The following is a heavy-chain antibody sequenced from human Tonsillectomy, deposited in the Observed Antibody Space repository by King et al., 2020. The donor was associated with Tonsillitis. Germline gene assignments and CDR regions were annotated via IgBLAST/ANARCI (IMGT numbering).Heavy chain of an antibody. CDR3: ARGKCSNGSCYDWFDP. D-gene: IGHD2-15*01. Sequence: VQLVESGAEVKKPGSSVKVSCKASGGTLSNYAITWLRQAPGQGLDWMGGFIPIFGAADYAQKFLGRVTSTAAKSTSTAYMELSSLGSDDTAVYYCARGKCSNGSCYDWFDPWGQGTLVTVSS. J-gene: IGHJ5*02. V-gene: IGHV1-69*06. CDR2: FIPIFGAA. CDR1: GGTLSNYA.